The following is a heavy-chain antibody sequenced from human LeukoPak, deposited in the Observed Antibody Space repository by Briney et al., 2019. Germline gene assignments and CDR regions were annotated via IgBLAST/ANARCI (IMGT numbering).Heavy chain of an antibody. V-gene: IGHV4-59*01. J-gene: IGHJ4*02. CDR1: GGSISSYY. CDR3: ARGYWNYVDY. D-gene: IGHD2-8*02. CDR2: IYYSGST. Sequence: PSETLSLTCTVSGGSISSYYWSWIRQPPGKGLEWIGYIYYSGSTNYNPSLKSRVTISVDTSKNQFSLKLSSVTAADTAVYYCARGYWNYVDYWGQGTLVTVSS.